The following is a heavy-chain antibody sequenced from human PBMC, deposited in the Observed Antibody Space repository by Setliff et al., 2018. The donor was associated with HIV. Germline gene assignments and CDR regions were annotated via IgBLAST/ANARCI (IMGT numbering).Heavy chain of an antibody. D-gene: IGHD3-10*01. V-gene: IGHV2-5*02. CDR3: AHIGQPLNARGDNYFDY. CDR1: GFSLTTNGVG. J-gene: IGHJ4*02. CDR2: IYWDDDK. Sequence: SGPTLGEPTQTLTLTCTFSGFSLTTNGVGVGWIRQPPGKAPEWLALIYWDDDKRYSPSLKSRLTITKDTSKNQVVLTLTNIDPVDTATYYCAHIGQPLNARGDNYFDYWGQGTLVTVSS.